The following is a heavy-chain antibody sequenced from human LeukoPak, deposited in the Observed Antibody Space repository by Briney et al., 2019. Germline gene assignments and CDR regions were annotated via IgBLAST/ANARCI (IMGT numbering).Heavy chain of an antibody. V-gene: IGHV3-30*18. Sequence: GGSLRLSCAASGFTFSSYSMNWVRQAPGKGLEWVAVISYDGSNKYYADSVKGRFTISRDNSKNTLYLQMNSLRAEDTAVYYCAKIQRSQTLIDYWGQGTLVTVSS. CDR3: AKIQRSQTLIDY. CDR2: ISYDGSNK. D-gene: IGHD1-1*01. CDR1: GFTFSSYS. J-gene: IGHJ4*02.